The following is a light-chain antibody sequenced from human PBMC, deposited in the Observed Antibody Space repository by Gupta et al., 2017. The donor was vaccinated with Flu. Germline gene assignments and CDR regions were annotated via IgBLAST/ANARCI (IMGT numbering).Light chain of an antibody. CDR3: QQYGSAPPWT. Sequence: PGETATLSCRASQSVPINYLAWYQQKSGQPPTVLIHSASIRATGIPDRFSGSGSGTDFTLTISRLEPEDFGVYFCQQYGSAPPWTFGQGTKVEIK. J-gene: IGKJ1*01. CDR1: QSVPINY. CDR2: SAS. V-gene: IGKV3-20*01.